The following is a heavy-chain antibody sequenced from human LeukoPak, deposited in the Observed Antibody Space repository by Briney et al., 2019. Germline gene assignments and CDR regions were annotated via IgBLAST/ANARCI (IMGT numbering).Heavy chain of an antibody. V-gene: IGHV4-39*01. CDR1: GASISSSSSY. J-gene: IGHJ4*02. CDR3: ARAYYDYVWGSYRPFDY. CDR2: IYYGRTT. Sequence: SETLSLTCTVSGASISSSSSYWDWIRPPPGKGLEWIGAIYYGRTTNSTPSLKSPVTISVDTSKNQFSLNLSSLTATDTAVYYCARAYYDYVWGSYRPFDYWGQGTLVTVSS. D-gene: IGHD3-16*02.